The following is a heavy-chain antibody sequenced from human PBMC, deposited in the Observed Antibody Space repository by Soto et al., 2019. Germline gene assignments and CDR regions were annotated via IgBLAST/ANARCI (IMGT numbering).Heavy chain of an antibody. V-gene: IGHV4-59*02. CDR2: IYDSGSP. J-gene: IGHJ4*02. CDR1: GGSVSVYY. Sequence: SCTISGGSVSVYYWSWIRQSPGQELEWIGYIYDSGSPYYNPSLKTRVTISADTSKNQISLTLTSATAADTAVYYCARGVGSSPPRYWGRGTLVTVSS. CDR3: ARGVGSSPPRY. D-gene: IGHD3-9*01.